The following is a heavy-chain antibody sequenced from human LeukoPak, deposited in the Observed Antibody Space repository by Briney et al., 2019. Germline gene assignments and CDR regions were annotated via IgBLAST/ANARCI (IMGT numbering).Heavy chain of an antibody. CDR2: IYYSGST. CDR1: GGSISSSSYY. Sequence: SETLSLTCTVSGGSISSSSYYWSWIRQPPGKGLEWIGYIYYSGSTNYNPSLKSRVTISVDTSKNQFSLKLSSVTAADTAVYYCARLGCSSTSCPFDYWGQGTLVTVSS. V-gene: IGHV4-61*01. CDR3: ARLGCSSTSCPFDY. J-gene: IGHJ4*02. D-gene: IGHD2-2*01.